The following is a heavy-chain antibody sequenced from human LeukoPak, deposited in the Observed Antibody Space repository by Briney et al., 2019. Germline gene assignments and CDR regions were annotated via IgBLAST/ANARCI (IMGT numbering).Heavy chain of an antibody. CDR3: ASAMYYYGSGSYLGY. CDR1: GGSFSGYY. D-gene: IGHD3-10*01. CDR2: INHSGST. Sequence: SETLSLTCAVYGGSFSGYYWSWIRQPPGKGLEWIGEINHSGSTNYNPSLKSRVTISVDTSKNQFSLKLSSVTAADTAVYYCASAMYYYGSGSYLGYWGQGTLVTVSS. V-gene: IGHV4-34*01. J-gene: IGHJ4*02.